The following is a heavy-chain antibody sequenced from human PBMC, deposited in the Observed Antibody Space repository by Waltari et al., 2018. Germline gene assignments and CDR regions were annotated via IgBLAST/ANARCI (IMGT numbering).Heavy chain of an antibody. J-gene: IGHJ6*02. CDR1: GVTFNLYG. CDR3: AREGAEKKEGVGGGMDV. D-gene: IGHD3-16*01. V-gene: IGHV3-33*01. CDR2: IWYGGSSK. Sequence: QVQLVESGGGVLQPGRSVRLSCGASGVTFNLYGLPWVRQAPGRVLDWISLIWYGGSSKYYADSVQGRFAISRDNWKRTLYLERANRRAEDTVVYYCAREGAEKKEGVGGGMDVWGQGTTVIVSS.